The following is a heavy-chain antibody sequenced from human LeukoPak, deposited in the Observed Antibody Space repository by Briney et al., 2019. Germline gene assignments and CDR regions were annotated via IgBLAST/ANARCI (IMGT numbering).Heavy chain of an antibody. J-gene: IGHJ6*01. Sequence: PSETLSLTCTVSGGSISSYYWSWIRQPPGKGLERIGYIYYSGSTNYNPSLKSRVTISVDTSKNQFSLRLSSVTAADTAVYYCATLGDYGDYYYGMDVWGQGTTVTVSS. D-gene: IGHD4-17*01. CDR1: GGSISSYY. CDR3: ATLGDYGDYYYGMDV. CDR2: IYYSGST. V-gene: IGHV4-59*08.